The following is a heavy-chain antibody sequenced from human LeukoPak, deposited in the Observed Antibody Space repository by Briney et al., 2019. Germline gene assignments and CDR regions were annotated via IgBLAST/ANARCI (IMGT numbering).Heavy chain of an antibody. V-gene: IGHV3-20*04. CDR3: AKDSLWFGEETYYFDY. D-gene: IGHD3-10*01. J-gene: IGHJ4*02. Sequence: GGSLRLSCAASGFTFDDYGMSWVRQAPGKGLEWVSGINWNGGSTYYADSVKGRFTISRDNSKNTLYLQMNSLRAEDTAVYYCAKDSLWFGEETYYFDYWGQGTLVTVSS. CDR2: INWNGGST. CDR1: GFTFDDYG.